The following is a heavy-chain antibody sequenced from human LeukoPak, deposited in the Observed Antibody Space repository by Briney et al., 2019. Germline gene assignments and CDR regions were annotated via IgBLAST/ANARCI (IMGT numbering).Heavy chain of an antibody. Sequence: GESLKISCEGSGYSFSNYWIGWVRQMPGKGLEGMGIIYPGDYETRYRPSFQGLVTISVDQSISPAYLQWSSLKASDTAMYYCAIPPGYCGNDCSFDHWGQGTLVSVSS. CDR3: AIPPGYCGNDCSFDH. D-gene: IGHD2-21*02. CDR2: IYPGDYET. V-gene: IGHV5-51*01. CDR1: GYSFSNYW. J-gene: IGHJ4*02.